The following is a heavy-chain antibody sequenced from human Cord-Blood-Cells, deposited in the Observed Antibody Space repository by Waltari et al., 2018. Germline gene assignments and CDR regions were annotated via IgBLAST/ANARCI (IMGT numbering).Heavy chain of an antibody. CDR2: SSWNSCSI. Sequence: EVQLVESGGGLVQPGRSLRLSCAASGFTFDDYAMHWVRQAPGKGLEWVSGSSWNSCSIGYADSVKGRFTISRDNAKNSLYLEMNSLRAEDMALYYCARAGTIYDAFDIWGQGTMVTVSS. V-gene: IGHV3-9*03. J-gene: IGHJ3*02. D-gene: IGHD3-9*01. CDR1: GFTFDDYA. CDR3: ARAGTIYDAFDI.